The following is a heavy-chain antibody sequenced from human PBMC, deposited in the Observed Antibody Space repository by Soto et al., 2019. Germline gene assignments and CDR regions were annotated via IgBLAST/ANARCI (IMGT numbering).Heavy chain of an antibody. Sequence: ASVKVYFKASGYTYTSYGIILVRQETEQGLEWMGWISAYNGNTNYAQKLQGRVTMTTDTSTSTAYMELRSLRSDDTAVYYCARDPRMVRGAPLGAFDIWVQGTMVTVSS. CDR1: GYTYTSYG. J-gene: IGHJ3*02. D-gene: IGHD3-10*01. CDR3: ARDPRMVRGAPLGAFDI. V-gene: IGHV1-18*01. CDR2: ISAYNGNT.